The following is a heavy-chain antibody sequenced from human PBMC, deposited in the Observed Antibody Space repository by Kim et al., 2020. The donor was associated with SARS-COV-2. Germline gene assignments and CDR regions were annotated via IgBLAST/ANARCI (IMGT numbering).Heavy chain of an antibody. V-gene: IGHV4-34*01. CDR2: INHSGST. CDR1: GGSFSGYY. D-gene: IGHD3-22*01. CDR3: ARESDDSSGYYGAGEYYYYYYGMDV. J-gene: IGHJ6*02. Sequence: SETLSLTCAVYGGSFSGYYWSWIRQPPGKGLEWIGEINHSGSTNYNPSLKSRVTISVDTSKNQFSLKLSSVTAADTAVYYCARESDDSSGYYGAGEYYYYYYGMDVWGQGTTVTVSS.